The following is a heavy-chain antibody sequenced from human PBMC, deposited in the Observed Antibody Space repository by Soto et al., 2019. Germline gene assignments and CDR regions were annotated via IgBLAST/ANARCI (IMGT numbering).Heavy chain of an antibody. CDR2: IYYSGST. J-gene: IGHJ6*02. Sequence: QVQLQESGPGLVKPSQTLSLTCTVSGGSISSGGYFWSWIRQPPGKGLEWIGFIYYSGSTYYNPSLKSRVTSSVDTTKNQSSLKLSSVTAADTAVYYCAREGAAPYYYYGMDVWGQGTTVTVSS. CDR3: AREGAAPYYYYGMDV. D-gene: IGHD6-6*01. V-gene: IGHV4-31*03. CDR1: GGSISSGGYF.